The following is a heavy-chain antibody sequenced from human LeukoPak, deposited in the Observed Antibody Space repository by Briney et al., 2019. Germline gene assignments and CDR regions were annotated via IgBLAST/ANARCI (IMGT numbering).Heavy chain of an antibody. CDR1: SASISSGTYY. Sequence: SETLSLTCTVSSASISSGTYYWSWIRQPAGKGLEWIGRIYTTGSTNYNPSLKSRVTISVDTSKNQFSLKLSSATAADTAVYYCARLYSRFGINWFDPWGQGTLVTVSS. CDR2: IYTTGST. V-gene: IGHV4-61*02. J-gene: IGHJ5*02. CDR3: ARLYSRFGINWFDP. D-gene: IGHD6-13*01.